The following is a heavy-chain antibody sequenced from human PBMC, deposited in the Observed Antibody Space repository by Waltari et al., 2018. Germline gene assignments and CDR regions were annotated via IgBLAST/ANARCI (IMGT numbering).Heavy chain of an antibody. Sequence: EVQLVESGGGSVQPGGSLRLSCAASGMTFSNYWMNWVRQSPGKGLEWVANRKQEGSEKNHVDAVEVRFSISRDNAQNSLYLQMNSLRAEDTAIYYCVTGLTTVTAKDYFDHWGQGALVTVS. CDR2: RKQEGSEK. CDR1: GMTFSNYW. D-gene: IGHD4-17*01. J-gene: IGHJ4*02. V-gene: IGHV3-7*01. CDR3: VTGLTTVTAKDYFDH.